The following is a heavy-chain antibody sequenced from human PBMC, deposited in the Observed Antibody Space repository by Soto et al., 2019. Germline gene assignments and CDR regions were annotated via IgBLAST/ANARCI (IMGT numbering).Heavy chain of an antibody. J-gene: IGHJ4*02. CDR2: IYYSGST. Sequence: PSETLSLTCTVSGGSISSYYWSWIRQPPGKGLEWIGYIYYSGSTNYNPSLKSRDNISVDTSKNQFSQKLSSVTAADTAVYYCGRSVEIMITFGGVIVIPPHFDYWGQGTLVTVSS. D-gene: IGHD3-16*02. V-gene: IGHV4-59*01. CDR1: GGSISSYY. CDR3: GRSVEIMITFGGVIVIPPHFDY.